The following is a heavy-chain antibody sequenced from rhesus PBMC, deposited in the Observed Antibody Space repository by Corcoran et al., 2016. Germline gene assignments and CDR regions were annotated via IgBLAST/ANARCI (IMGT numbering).Heavy chain of an antibody. J-gene: IGHJ4*01. CDR2: ISSDGNKK. CDR3: TTFGY. Sequence: EVQLVESGGGLVQSGGSLRLSCAASGCNFRIYGMHWVRQAPGKGLEWVAVISSDGNKKDYADSVKDRFTISRDNSKNILYLQINNLKLEDTAVYYGTTFGYWGQGVLVTVSS. D-gene: IGHD1-1*01. CDR1: GCNFRIYG. V-gene: IGHV3-54*02.